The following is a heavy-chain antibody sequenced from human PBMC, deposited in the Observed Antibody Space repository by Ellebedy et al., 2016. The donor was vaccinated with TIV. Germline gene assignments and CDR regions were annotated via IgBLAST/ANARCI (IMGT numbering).Heavy chain of an antibody. CDR2: IYPGDSTT. CDR3: ARLGDSRAYYYVPPNS. Sequence: GESLKIPCKGSGYSFSHYWIGWVRQLPGKGLEWMGIIYPGDSTTRYSPSFQGQVTFSADNSITTAYLQWSSLRASDTAMYSCARLGDSRAYYYVPPNSWGQGTLVTVSS. CDR1: GYSFSHYW. V-gene: IGHV5-51*01. J-gene: IGHJ5*02. D-gene: IGHD3-22*01.